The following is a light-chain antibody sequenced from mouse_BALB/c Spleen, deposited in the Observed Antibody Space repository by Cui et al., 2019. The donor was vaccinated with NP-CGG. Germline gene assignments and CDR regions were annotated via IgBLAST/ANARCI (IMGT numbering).Light chain of an antibody. V-gene: IGLV1*01. CDR3: ALWYSNHWV. CDR1: TGAVMTTNY. Sequence: QAVVTQESALTTSPGEAVTLTCRSNTGAVMTTNYANWVQEKPNQLFTSLIGGTNNRAPGVPARFSGSLIGDRAALTITGAQTEDEAIYFCALWYSNHWVFGGGTKLTVL. J-gene: IGLJ1*01. CDR2: GTN.